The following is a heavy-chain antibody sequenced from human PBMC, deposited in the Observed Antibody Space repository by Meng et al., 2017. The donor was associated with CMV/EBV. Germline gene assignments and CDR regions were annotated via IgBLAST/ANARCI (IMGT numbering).Heavy chain of an antibody. J-gene: IGHJ5*02. CDR1: GYTFTGYY. CDR3: ARDHYYDSSGYYSEVGP. CDR2: INPNSGGT. V-gene: IGHV1-2*02. D-gene: IGHD3-22*01. Sequence: QVQLVQSGAEVKKPGASAKVPRKASGYTFTGYYMHWVRQAPGQGLEWMGWINPNSGGTNYAQKFQGRVTMTRDTSISTAYMELSRLRSDDTAVYYCARDHYYDSSGYYSEVGPWGQGPLVTVAS.